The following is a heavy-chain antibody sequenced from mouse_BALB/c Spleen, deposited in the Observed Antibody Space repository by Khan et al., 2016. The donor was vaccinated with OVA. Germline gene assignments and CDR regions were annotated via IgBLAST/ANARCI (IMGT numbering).Heavy chain of an antibody. Sequence: EVMLVESGPGLVKPSQSLSLTCTVTGYSITSDYAWNWIRQFPGNKLEWMGYISYSGNTKYNPSLKSRISITRDTSKNQFFLQLNFVTIEDTATYYCARIQGGDFDYWGQGTTRTVSS. CDR1: GYSITSDYA. V-gene: IGHV3-2*02. CDR3: ARIQGGDFDY. J-gene: IGHJ2*01. D-gene: IGHD3-2*02. CDR2: ISYSGNT.